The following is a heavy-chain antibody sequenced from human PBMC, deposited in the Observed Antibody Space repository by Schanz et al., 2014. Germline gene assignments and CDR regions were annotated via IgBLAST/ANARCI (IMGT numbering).Heavy chain of an antibody. V-gene: IGHV3-30*04. CDR3: IRGDIMVVSVAHF. J-gene: IGHJ4*02. Sequence: QVQLVESGGCVVQPGRSLRLSCAASGFTMITYAMHWVRQPPGKGLEWVAIITYDGSNTYHADSVKGRFTIARDNSKNTLYLQMNSLRAEDTAVYYCIRGDIMVVSVAHFWGQGILVTVSS. D-gene: IGHD2-2*01. CDR2: ITYDGSNT. CDR1: GFTMITYA.